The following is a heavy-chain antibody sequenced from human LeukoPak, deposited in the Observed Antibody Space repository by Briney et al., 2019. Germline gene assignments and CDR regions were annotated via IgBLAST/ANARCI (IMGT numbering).Heavy chain of an antibody. J-gene: IGHJ4*02. CDR2: IKSKSDRETT. CDR3: STDPLQYDPLTQRDF. V-gene: IGHV3-15*01. D-gene: IGHD3-9*01. CDR1: GFTFSNVW. Sequence: KSGGSLRLSCVASGFTFSNVWMTWVRQAPGKGLEWVGSIKSKSDRETTDYAAPMNGRFTMSRDDSKNTLHLHMTRLKAEDTAVYYCSTDPLQYDPLTQRDFWGQGTLVTVSS.